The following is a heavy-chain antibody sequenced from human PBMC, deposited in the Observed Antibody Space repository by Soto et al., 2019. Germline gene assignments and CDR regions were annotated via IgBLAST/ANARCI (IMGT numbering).Heavy chain of an antibody. D-gene: IGHD2-2*01. CDR1: GGSISSYY. J-gene: IGHJ6*03. CDR2: IYYSGST. Sequence: SETLSLTCTVSGGSISSYYWSWIRQPPGKGLEWIGYIYYSGSTNYNPSLKSRVTISVDTSQNQFSLNLNSVTAADTAVYYCARHHALYAWLGYCSSTSCPKDYYYMDVWGKGTTVTVSS. V-gene: IGHV4-59*08. CDR3: ARHHALYAWLGYCSSTSCPKDYYYMDV.